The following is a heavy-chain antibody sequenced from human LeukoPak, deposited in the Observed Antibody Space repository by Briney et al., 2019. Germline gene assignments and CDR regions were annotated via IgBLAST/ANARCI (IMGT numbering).Heavy chain of an antibody. D-gene: IGHD3-10*01. Sequence: SGKVSCKASGCTFSSYAISWVRQAPGPGLEWMGGFIPIFGTANYAQKFQGRVTITADESTSTAYMELSSLRSEDTAVYYCGMARFRGNEFDYWGQGTLVTVSS. CDR3: GMARFRGNEFDY. J-gene: IGHJ4*02. V-gene: IGHV1-69*01. CDR2: FIPIFGTA. CDR1: GCTFSSYA.